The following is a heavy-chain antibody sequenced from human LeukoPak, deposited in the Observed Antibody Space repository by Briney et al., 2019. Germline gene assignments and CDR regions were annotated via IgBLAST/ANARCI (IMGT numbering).Heavy chain of an antibody. V-gene: IGHV3-23*01. D-gene: IGHD2/OR15-2a*01. CDR1: GFTFSSYA. CDR3: AKVGVNGKYWYDF. CDR2: ISDSGRYT. J-gene: IGHJ4*02. Sequence: GGSLRLSCAASGFTFSSYAMSWVRQAPGKGLEWVSAISDSGRYTFYTDSVKGRFTVSRDNSKNTLYLRMNRLRVEDTAIYYCAKVGVNGKYWYDFWGQGTLVTVSS.